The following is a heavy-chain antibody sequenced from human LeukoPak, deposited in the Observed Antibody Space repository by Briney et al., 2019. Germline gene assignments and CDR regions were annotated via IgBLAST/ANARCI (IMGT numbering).Heavy chain of an antibody. V-gene: IGHV4-59*12. D-gene: IGHD3-10*01. CDR1: GGSISSYY. CDR3: ARVVVYYYGSGSYYYYYYYMDV. Sequence: SETLSLTCTVSGGSISSYYWSWIRQPPGKGLEWIGYIYYSGSTYYNPSLKSRVTISVDTSKNQFSLKLSSVTAADTAVYYCARVVVYYYGSGSYYYYYYYMDVWGKGTTVTVSS. J-gene: IGHJ6*03. CDR2: IYYSGST.